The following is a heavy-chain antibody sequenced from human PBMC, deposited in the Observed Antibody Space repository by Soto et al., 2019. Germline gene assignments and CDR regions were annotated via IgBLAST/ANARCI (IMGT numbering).Heavy chain of an antibody. CDR1: GCSISSNDW. D-gene: IGHD1-20*01. CDR3: ARARYQNTFDD. Sequence: SETLSLTCAVSGCSISSNDWWGWIRQPPGKGLEWIAYVYYGGTTYYNPSLLSRVTLSLDTSKNQVSLNLSSVTAVDTAVYYCARARYQNTFDDWGRGTLVTVSS. CDR2: VYYGGTT. V-gene: IGHV4-28*01. J-gene: IGHJ4*02.